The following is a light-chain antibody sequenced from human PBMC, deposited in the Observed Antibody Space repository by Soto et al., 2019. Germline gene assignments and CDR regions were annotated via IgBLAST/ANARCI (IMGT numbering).Light chain of an antibody. J-gene: IGKJ1*01. CDR1: QSVSSN. CDR3: QQYINLLT. Sequence: EIVMTQSPATLSVSPGERATLSCRASQSVSSNLAWYQQKPGQSPRLLIYGASTRATGVPARFSGSESGTEFTLTISSLQSEDFAVYYCQQYINLLTFGQGTKVEIK. V-gene: IGKV3-15*01. CDR2: GAS.